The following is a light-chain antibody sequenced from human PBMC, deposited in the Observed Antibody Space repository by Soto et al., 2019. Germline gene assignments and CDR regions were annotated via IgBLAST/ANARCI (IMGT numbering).Light chain of an antibody. V-gene: IGLV1-40*01. J-gene: IGLJ1*01. Sequence: QSVLTQSPSVSGAPGQRVTISCTGSSSNIGAGYDVHWYQQVPGTAPKLLIYGNNNRPSGVPDRFSGSKSGTSASLAITGLQAEDEADYYCQSYDSSLSVFVFATGTKVTVL. CDR1: SSNIGAGYD. CDR3: QSYDSSLSVFV. CDR2: GNN.